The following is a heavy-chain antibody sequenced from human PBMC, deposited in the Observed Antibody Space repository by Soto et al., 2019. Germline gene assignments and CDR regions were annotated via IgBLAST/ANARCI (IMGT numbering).Heavy chain of an antibody. CDR1: GDSINSGDYY. CDR2: SFYSGIT. J-gene: IGHJ6*02. D-gene: IGHD3-10*01. V-gene: IGHV4-30-4*01. Sequence: QVQLQESGPRLVKPLQTLSLTCTVSGDSINSGDYYWSWIRQPPGRGLEWVGYSFYSGITDYNPSLKCQMTISLAASKTQFPLRLNSVAAAGAAVYFGARWSGVGAAGVDVWGQETTVSVSS. CDR3: ARWSGVGAAGVDV.